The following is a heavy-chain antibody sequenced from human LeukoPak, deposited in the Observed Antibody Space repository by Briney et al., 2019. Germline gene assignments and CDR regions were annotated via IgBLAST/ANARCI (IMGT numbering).Heavy chain of an antibody. J-gene: IGHJ4*02. V-gene: IGHV4-4*02. Sequence: SGTLSLTCGVSGGSISNTNWWSRLRQPPGQGLEWIGEISLTGLTHYNPSLESRVTVSLDKSKNQLSLNLTSVTAADTAVYYCSRENGAFSPFGYWGQGTLVTVSS. D-gene: IGHD2-8*01. CDR2: ISLTGLT. CDR1: GGSISNTNW. CDR3: SRENGAFSPFGY.